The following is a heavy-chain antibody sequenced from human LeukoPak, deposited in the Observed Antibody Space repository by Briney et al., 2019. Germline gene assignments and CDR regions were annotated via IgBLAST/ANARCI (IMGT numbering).Heavy chain of an antibody. CDR3: AKDLFNTYGASLFDL. CDR2: IGDSGIST. J-gene: IGHJ5*02. D-gene: IGHD2-8*01. Sequence: AGSLRLSCAASGFTFSSYAMSWVRQAPGKGLEWVSAIGDSGISTFYADSVKGRFTVSRDNSKNTLFLQMNSLRAEDTAVYFCAKDLFNTYGASLFDLWGQGTLVTVS. CDR1: GFTFSSYA. V-gene: IGHV3-23*01.